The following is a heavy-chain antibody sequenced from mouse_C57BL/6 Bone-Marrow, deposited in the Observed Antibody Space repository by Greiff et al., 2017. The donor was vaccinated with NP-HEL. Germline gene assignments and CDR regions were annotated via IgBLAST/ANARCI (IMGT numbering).Heavy chain of an antibody. V-gene: IGHV2-2*01. Sequence: VQLQQSGPGLVQPSQSLSITCTVSGFSLTSYGVHWVRQSPGKGLEWLGVIWSGGSTDYNAAFIYRLSISKDNSKSQVFFKMNSLQADDTAIYYCAIPRITTSWFAYWGQGTLVTVSA. J-gene: IGHJ3*01. CDR1: GFSLTSYG. CDR3: AIPRITTSWFAY. D-gene: IGHD2-4*01. CDR2: IWSGGST.